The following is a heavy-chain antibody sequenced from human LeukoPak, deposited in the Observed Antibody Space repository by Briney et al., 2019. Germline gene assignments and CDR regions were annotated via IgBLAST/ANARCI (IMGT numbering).Heavy chain of an antibody. Sequence: ASVKVSCKASGYTFTSYGISWVRQAPGQGLXXMGWINTYNGNTKYTQRLQGRVTVTTDTSTSTAYMELRSLRSDDTAVYYCAVDYGHFPVGDYWGQGTLVTVSS. CDR3: AVDYGHFPVGDY. D-gene: IGHD4-17*01. CDR2: INTYNGNT. V-gene: IGHV1-18*04. CDR1: GYTFTSYG. J-gene: IGHJ4*02.